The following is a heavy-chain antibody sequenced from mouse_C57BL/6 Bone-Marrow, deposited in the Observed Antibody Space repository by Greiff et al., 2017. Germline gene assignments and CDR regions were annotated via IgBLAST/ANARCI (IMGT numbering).Heavy chain of an antibody. Sequence: EVKVVESGPVLVKPGASVKMSCKASGYTFTDYYMNWVKQSHGKSLEWIGVINPYNGGTSYNQKFKGKATLTVDKSSSTAYMELNSLTSEDSAVYYCARSGYRRGWFAYWGQGTLGTVAA. CDR3: ARSGYRRGWFAY. CDR1: GYTFTDYY. J-gene: IGHJ3*01. V-gene: IGHV1-19*01. CDR2: INPYNGGT.